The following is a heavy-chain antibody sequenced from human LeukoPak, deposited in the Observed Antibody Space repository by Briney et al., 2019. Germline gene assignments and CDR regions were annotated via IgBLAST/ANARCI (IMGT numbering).Heavy chain of an antibody. J-gene: IGHJ4*02. Sequence: PGGSLRLSCAASGFTFSNYNMSWVRQAPGKGLEWVSSISSSSSYIYYADSVKGRFTISRDNSKNTLSLQMNNLRADDTAVYYCAKSYASGSFYDYSGQGTLVTVYS. V-gene: IGHV3-21*04. CDR3: AKSYASGSFYDY. CDR2: ISSSSSYI. D-gene: IGHD3-10*01. CDR1: GFTFSNYN.